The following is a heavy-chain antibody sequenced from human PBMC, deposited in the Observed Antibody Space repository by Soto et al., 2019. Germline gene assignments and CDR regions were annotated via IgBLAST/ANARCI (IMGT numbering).Heavy chain of an antibody. CDR3: ARDEYYGSEIDFYYYGMDV. D-gene: IGHD3-10*01. V-gene: IGHV4-31*03. J-gene: IGHJ6*02. Sequence: QVQLRESGPGLVKPSQTLSLTCTVSGGSISVGGYFWSWIRQHPGKGLEWIGHIYYNGRTNYSPSLKSRLSISLDTSKNQFSLRLTSVTAADTAVYYCARDEYYGSEIDFYYYGMDVWGQGTTVTVSS. CDR1: GGSISVGGYF. CDR2: IYYNGRT.